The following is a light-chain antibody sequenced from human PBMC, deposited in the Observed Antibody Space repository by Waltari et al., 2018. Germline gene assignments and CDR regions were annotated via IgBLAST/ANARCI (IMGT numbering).Light chain of an antibody. Sequence: SYELTQPPSVSVSPGQTATITCPWAGLGDKYVWWYQQNPGQSPVGVIYSDDKRPSGIPERFSGSNSGNTATLTIGGTQTTDEGDYYCQAWDDTTVVFGAGTKVTV. CDR2: SDD. V-gene: IGLV3-1*01. CDR3: QAWDDTTVV. CDR1: GLGDKY. J-gene: IGLJ2*01.